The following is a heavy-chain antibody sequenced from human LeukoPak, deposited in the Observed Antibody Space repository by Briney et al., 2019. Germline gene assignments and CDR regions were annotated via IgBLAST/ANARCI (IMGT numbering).Heavy chain of an antibody. Sequence: PGGSLRLSCAASGFNFNEFWMNWVRQAPGKGLERVASINQGGSEKYYLESVKGRFTISRDNAENSLYLQMNSLRAEDTAVYYCARDGPPAGLYFDYWGQGILVAVSS. D-gene: IGHD2-2*01. CDR2: INQGGSEK. J-gene: IGHJ4*02. V-gene: IGHV3-7*01. CDR3: ARDGPPAGLYFDY. CDR1: GFNFNEFW.